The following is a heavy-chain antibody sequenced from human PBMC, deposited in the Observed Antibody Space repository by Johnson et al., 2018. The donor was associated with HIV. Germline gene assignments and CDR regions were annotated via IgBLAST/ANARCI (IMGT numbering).Heavy chain of an antibody. V-gene: IGHV3-30-3*01. CDR3: ASITTIAAAGRGAFDI. Sequence: QVQLVESGGGVVRPGGSLRLSCAASGFTFSSYAMHWVRQAPGKGLEWVAVISYDGSNTYYEDSVTGRFTLSRDNSKNTLYLQMNSLRAEDTALYYCASITTIAAAGRGAFDIWGQGTMVTVSS. CDR2: ISYDGSNT. CDR1: GFTFSSYA. D-gene: IGHD6-13*01. J-gene: IGHJ3*02.